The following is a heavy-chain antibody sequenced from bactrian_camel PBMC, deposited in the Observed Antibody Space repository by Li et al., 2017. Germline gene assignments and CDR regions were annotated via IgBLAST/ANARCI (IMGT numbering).Heavy chain of an antibody. CDR1: GLTFDDYD. J-gene: IGHJ4*01. V-gene: IGHV3-1*01. CDR2: ISWSGSRT. Sequence: VQLVESGGGSVQTGGSLTLSCAASGLTFDDYDMGWIRQAPGKGLEWVSTISWSGSRTNYADSVKGRFTISRDNAKSTMSLQMNSLKPEDTAVYHCVREQMTFWGQGTQVTVS. CDR3: VREQMTF. D-gene: IGHD3*01.